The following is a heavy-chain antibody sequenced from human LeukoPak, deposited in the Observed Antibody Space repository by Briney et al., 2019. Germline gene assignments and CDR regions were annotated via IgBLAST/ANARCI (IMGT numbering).Heavy chain of an antibody. D-gene: IGHD3-9*01. Sequence: GESLRLSCVASGFTFSNYAMSWVRQAPGKRLEWVSAVTGRGGSTYYADYVKGRFTISRDNSRNTLFLQMNSLRAEDTAIYYCAKWGDFDILTGYYVSDFWGQGTLVTVSS. CDR1: GFTFSNYA. J-gene: IGHJ4*02. V-gene: IGHV3-23*01. CDR2: VTGRGGST. CDR3: AKWGDFDILTGYYVSDF.